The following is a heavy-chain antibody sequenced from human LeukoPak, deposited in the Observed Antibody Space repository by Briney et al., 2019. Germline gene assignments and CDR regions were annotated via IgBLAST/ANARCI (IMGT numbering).Heavy chain of an antibody. J-gene: IGHJ5*02. CDR2: INEDGSEK. CDR3: ARQPAVGYCTNGVCYRHWFDP. Sequence: PGGSLRLSCAASAFTFSRYWTTWVRQAPGKGLEWVANINEDGSEKYYLDSVRGRFTISRDNAKNSLYLQMNSLRAEDTAVYYCARQPAVGYCTNGVCYRHWFDPWGQGTLVTVSS. V-gene: IGHV3-7*01. CDR1: AFTFSRYW. D-gene: IGHD2-8*01.